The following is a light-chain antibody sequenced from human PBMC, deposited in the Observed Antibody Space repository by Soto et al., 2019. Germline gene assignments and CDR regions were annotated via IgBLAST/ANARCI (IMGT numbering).Light chain of an antibody. Sequence: EIVMTQSPATLSVSPGERATLSCRASQSVSSSLAWFQQKPGQAPRLLIYAASARATGIAARLSGSGSGTEFTLTSSSLQSEDVAVYYCLQHKSWPFTFGQGTKLEIK. V-gene: IGKV3-15*01. CDR3: LQHKSWPFT. CDR2: AAS. J-gene: IGKJ2*01. CDR1: QSVSSS.